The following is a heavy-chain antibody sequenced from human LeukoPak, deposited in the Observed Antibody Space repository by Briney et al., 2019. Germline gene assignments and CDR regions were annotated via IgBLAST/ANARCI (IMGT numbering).Heavy chain of an antibody. CDR2: IYHSGST. CDR3: ARGLSQLERRDALYYFDY. CDR1: GYSISSGYY. J-gene: IGHJ4*02. V-gene: IGHV4-38-2*02. D-gene: IGHD1-1*01. Sequence: SETLSLTCTVSGYSISSGYYWGWIRQPPGKGLEWIGSIYHSGSTYYNPSLKSRVTISVDTSKNQFSLKLSSVTAADTAVYYCARGLSQLERRDALYYFDYWGQGTLVTVSS.